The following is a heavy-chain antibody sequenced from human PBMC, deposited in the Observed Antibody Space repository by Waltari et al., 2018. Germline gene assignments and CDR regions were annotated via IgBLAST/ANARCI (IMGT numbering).Heavy chain of an antibody. V-gene: IGHV4-39*07. D-gene: IGHD5-12*01. CDR2: MYYSGGT. CDR1: GGSTSSDYYS. CDR3: ARSYSGYDSPYDY. J-gene: IGHJ4*02. Sequence: QLQLQESGPGLVKPSETLSLPCPVSGGSTSSDYYSWSWIRLPPGKGLEWIGSMYYSGGTYYNPSLNARVTISGDTSRKQFSLKVTSVTAADTAVYYCARSYSGYDSPYDYWGQGIQVTVSS.